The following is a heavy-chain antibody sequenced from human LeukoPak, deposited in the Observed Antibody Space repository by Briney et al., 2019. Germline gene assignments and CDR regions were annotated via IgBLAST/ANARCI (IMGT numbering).Heavy chain of an antibody. CDR2: ISYDGSNK. CDR1: GFTFSSYG. CDR3: ANGAGNYYDSSGYYLNY. V-gene: IGHV3-30*18. D-gene: IGHD3-22*01. Sequence: GGSLRPSCAASGFTFSSYGMHWVRQAPGKGLEWVAVISYDGSNKYYADSVKGRFTISRDNSKNTLYLQMNSLRAEDTAVYYCANGAGNYYDSSGYYLNYWGQGTLVTVSS. J-gene: IGHJ4*02.